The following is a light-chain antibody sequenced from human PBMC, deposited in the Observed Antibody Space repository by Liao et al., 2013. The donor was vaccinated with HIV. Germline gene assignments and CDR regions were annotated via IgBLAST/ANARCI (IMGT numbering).Light chain of an antibody. Sequence: SYEVTQPPSVSVSPGQTASITCSGDKLGDKYASWYQQKPGQSPVLVIYQDSKRPSGIPERFSGSNSGNTATLTISGTQAMDEADYYCQAWDSSTHVVFGGGTRLTVL. CDR3: QAWDSSTHVV. CDR2: QDS. J-gene: IGLJ2*01. CDR1: KLGDKY. V-gene: IGLV3-1*01.